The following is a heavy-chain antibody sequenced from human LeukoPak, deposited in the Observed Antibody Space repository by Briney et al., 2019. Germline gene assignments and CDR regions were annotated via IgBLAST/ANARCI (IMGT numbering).Heavy chain of an antibody. D-gene: IGHD3-10*01. CDR3: ARALWFGELSFDY. Sequence: ASVKVSCKASGYTFTGYYMHWVRQAPGQGLEWMGRINPNSGGTNYAQKFQGRVTMTRDTSISTAHMELSRLRSDDTAVYYCARALWFGELSFDYWGQGTLVTVSS. CDR2: INPNSGGT. J-gene: IGHJ4*02. V-gene: IGHV1-2*06. CDR1: GYTFTGYY.